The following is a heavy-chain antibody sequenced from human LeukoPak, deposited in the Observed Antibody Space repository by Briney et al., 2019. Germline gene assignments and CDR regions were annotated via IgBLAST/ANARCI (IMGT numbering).Heavy chain of an antibody. CDR3: ARHRWGVLLQLGNWFDP. CDR1: GGSISSYY. CDR2: IYYSGST. D-gene: IGHD3-10*01. Sequence: PSETLSLTCTVSGGSISSYYWSWIRQPPGKGLEWIGYIYYSGSTNYNPSLKSRVTISVDTSKNQFSLKLSSVTAADTAVYYCARHRWGVLLQLGNWFDPWGQGTLVTVSS. V-gene: IGHV4-59*08. J-gene: IGHJ5*02.